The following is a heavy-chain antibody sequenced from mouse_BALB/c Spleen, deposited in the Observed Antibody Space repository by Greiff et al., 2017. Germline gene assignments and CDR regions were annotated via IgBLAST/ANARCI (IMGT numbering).Heavy chain of an antibody. CDR3: ARLGTSYFDY. V-gene: IGHV5-6*02. Sequence: VNVVESGGDLVKPGGSLNLSCAASGFTFRSYGMSWVRQTPDKRLEWVATISSGGSYTSYPASVKGRVTISRDNAKNTLYLQMSSLKSEDTAMYYCARLGTSYFDYWGQGTTLTVSS. D-gene: IGHD3-3*01. J-gene: IGHJ2*01. CDR1: GFTFRSYG. CDR2: ISSGGSYT.